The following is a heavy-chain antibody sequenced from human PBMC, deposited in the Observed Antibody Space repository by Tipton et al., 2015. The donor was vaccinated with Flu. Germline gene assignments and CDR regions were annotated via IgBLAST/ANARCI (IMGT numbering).Heavy chain of an antibody. CDR2: LYYSGST. V-gene: IGHV4-39*07. CDR1: GGSISSSSYY. CDR3: ARGRYGGNYFGY. J-gene: IGHJ4*02. D-gene: IGHD4-23*01. Sequence: LRLSCTVSGGSISSSSYYWGWIRQPPGKGLEWIGSLYYSGSTYYNPSPKSRGTRSVDTSKNQFSLKLSSVTAADTAVYYCARGRYGGNYFGYWGQGTLVTVSS.